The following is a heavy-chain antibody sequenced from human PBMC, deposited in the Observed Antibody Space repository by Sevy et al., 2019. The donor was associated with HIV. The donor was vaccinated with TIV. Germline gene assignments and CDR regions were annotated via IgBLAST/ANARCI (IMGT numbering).Heavy chain of an antibody. V-gene: IGHV4-59*01. J-gene: IGHJ5*02. CDR1: GGSISSYY. Sequence: SQTLSLTCTVSGGSISSYYWSWIRQPPGKGLEWIGYIYYSGSTNYNPSLKSRVTISVDTSKNQFSLKLSSVTAADTAVYYCAREVVVVPAANPGTINWLDPWGQGTLVTVSS. D-gene: IGHD2-2*01. CDR3: AREVVVVPAANPGTINWLDP. CDR2: IYYSGST.